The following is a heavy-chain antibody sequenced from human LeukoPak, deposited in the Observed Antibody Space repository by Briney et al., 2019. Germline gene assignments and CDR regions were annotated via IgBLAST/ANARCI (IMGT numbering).Heavy chain of an antibody. D-gene: IGHD3-22*01. V-gene: IGHV3-23*01. Sequence: GGSLRLSCTASGLRFSDFSVSWIRRAPGKGLEWVSAISGSGGSTYYADSVKGRFTISRDNSKNTLYLQMNSLRAEDTAVYYCAKAYYDSSGYYPNWFDPWGQGTLVTVSS. CDR1: GLRFSDFS. J-gene: IGHJ5*02. CDR3: AKAYYDSSGYYPNWFDP. CDR2: ISGSGGST.